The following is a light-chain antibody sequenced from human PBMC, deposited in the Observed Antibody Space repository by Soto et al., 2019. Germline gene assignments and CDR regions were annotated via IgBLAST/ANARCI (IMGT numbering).Light chain of an antibody. V-gene: IGLV2-14*01. J-gene: IGLJ2*01. CDR3: SSYTVSSTRV. CDR2: EVS. CDR1: SSDVGAYNY. Sequence: QSVLTQPASVSGSPGQSITISCTGTSSDVGAYNYVSWYQQHPGKAPQLIISEVSNRPSGVSNRFSGSKSGNTASLTVSGLQAEDEADYYCSSYTVSSTRVFGGGTQLTVL.